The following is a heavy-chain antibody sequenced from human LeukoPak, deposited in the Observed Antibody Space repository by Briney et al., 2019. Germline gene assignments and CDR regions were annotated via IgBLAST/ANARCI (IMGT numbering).Heavy chain of an antibody. D-gene: IGHD3-10*01. CDR2: IWQSGTT. Sequence: SQTLSLTCAVSGGSISSGGYSWSWIRQPPGKGLEWIGYIWQSGTTYCNPSLKSRVTISVDRSKNQFSLKLSSVTAADTAVYYCARGYYYGSGSYSYYFEYWGQGTLVTVSS. V-gene: IGHV4-30-2*01. CDR1: GGSISSGGYS. CDR3: ARGYYYGSGSYSYYFEY. J-gene: IGHJ4*02.